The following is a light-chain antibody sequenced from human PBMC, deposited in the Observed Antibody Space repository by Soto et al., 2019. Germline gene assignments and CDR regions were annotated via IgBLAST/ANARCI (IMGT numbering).Light chain of an antibody. CDR3: QQYTGPPTT. Sequence: EIILTRSPDTLSLSPGERATLSWRASQTFSSNYLAWCQQRPGQAPRLLIYGASTRAADIPDRFSGSGSGTDFTLTITRLEPEDSAVYFCQQYTGPPTTFGQGTRLEIK. CDR2: GAS. CDR1: QTFSSNY. V-gene: IGKV3-20*01. J-gene: IGKJ5*01.